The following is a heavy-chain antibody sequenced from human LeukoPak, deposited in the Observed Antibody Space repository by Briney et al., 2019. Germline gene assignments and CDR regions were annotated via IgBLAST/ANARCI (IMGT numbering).Heavy chain of an antibody. CDR2: IYTSGST. CDR3: ASDCSSTSCPGAFDI. Sequence: SETLSLTCTVSGGSISSYYWSWIRQPAGKGLEWIGRIYTSGSTNYNPSLKSRVTMSVDMSKNQFSLKLSSVTAADTAVYYCASDCSSTSCPGAFDIWGQGTMVTVSS. CDR1: GGSISSYY. J-gene: IGHJ3*02. V-gene: IGHV4-4*07. D-gene: IGHD2-2*01.